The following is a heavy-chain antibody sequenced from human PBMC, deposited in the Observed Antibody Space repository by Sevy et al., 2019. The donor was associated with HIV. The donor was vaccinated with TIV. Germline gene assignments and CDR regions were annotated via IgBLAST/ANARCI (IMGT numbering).Heavy chain of an antibody. Sequence: ASVKVSCRASGYTFTSNGIAWVRQAPGQGLEWMGWINTNNGNANYAQKYQGRVTMTTDTFTSTGYMELRSLRSDDTAMYYCARDRGYCSGGSCYIQQWGQGTLVTVSS. V-gene: IGHV1-18*01. CDR2: INTNNGNA. D-gene: IGHD2-15*01. CDR1: GYTFTSNG. CDR3: ARDRGYCSGGSCYIQQ. J-gene: IGHJ1*01.